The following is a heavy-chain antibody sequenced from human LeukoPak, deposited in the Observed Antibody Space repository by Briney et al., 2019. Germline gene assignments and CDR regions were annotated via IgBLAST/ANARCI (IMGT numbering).Heavy chain of an antibody. V-gene: IGHV4-39*07. Sequence: PSETLSLTCTVSGGSISSSSYYWGWIRQPPGKGLEWIGSIYYSGSTYYNPSLKSRVTISVDTSKNQFSLKLSSVTAADTAVYYCARTRGRVGYSSSWFPRGTDFDYWGQGTLVTVSS. CDR2: IYYSGST. D-gene: IGHD6-13*01. CDR1: GGSISSSSYY. CDR3: ARTRGRVGYSSSWFPRGTDFDY. J-gene: IGHJ4*02.